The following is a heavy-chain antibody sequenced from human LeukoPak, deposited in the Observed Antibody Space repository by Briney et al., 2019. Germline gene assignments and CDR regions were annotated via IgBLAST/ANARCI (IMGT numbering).Heavy chain of an antibody. CDR1: GFTFSSYA. CDR2: ISGSGGST. CDR3: AKATRPFTIFGVVIGDY. D-gene: IGHD3-3*01. Sequence: PGGSLRLSCAASGFTFSSYAMSWVRQAPGKGLEWVPAISGSGGSTYYADSVKGRFTISRDNSKNTLYLQMNSLRAEDTAVYYCAKATRPFTIFGVVIGDYWGQGTLVTVSS. J-gene: IGHJ4*02. V-gene: IGHV3-23*01.